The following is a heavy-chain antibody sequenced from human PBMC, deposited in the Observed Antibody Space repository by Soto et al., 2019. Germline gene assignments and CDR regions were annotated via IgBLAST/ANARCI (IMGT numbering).Heavy chain of an antibody. Sequence: ASVKVSCKASGYSFTSLDINWVRQTAGQGLEWMGWMEPSTGRTGYAQKFQGRVTMTRDTSINTAYMELTTLTSDDTAFYYCARGVSAGVDYWGQGTSVTVSS. D-gene: IGHD1-26*01. CDR3: ARGVSAGVDY. CDR1: GYSFTSLD. CDR2: MEPSTGRT. J-gene: IGHJ4*02. V-gene: IGHV1-8*01.